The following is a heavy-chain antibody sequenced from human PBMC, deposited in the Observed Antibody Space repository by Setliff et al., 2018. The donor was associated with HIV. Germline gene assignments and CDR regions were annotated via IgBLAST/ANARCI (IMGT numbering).Heavy chain of an antibody. CDR2: ISAYNGNT. CDR1: GYTFTSYG. J-gene: IGHJ4*02. CDR3: ARDTVSDYYGSGSYHGIDY. Sequence: ASVKVSCKASGYTFTSYGISWVRQAPGQGLEWMGWISAYNGNTNYAQKLQGRVTMTTDTSTSTAYMELRSLRSDDTAVYYCARDTVSDYYGSGSYHGIDYWGQGTLVTVSS. D-gene: IGHD3-10*01. V-gene: IGHV1-18*01.